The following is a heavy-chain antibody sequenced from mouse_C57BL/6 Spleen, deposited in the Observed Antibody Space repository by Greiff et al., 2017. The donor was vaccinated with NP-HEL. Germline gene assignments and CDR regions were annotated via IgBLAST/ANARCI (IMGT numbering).Heavy chain of an antibody. CDR2: IDPSDSYT. J-gene: IGHJ2*01. D-gene: IGHD4-1*01. CDR1: GYTFTSYW. Sequence: QVQLQQPGAELVKPGASVKLSCKASGYTFTSYWMQWVKQRPGQGLEWIGEIDPSDSYTNYNQKFKGKATLTVDTSSSTAYMQLSSLTSEDSAVYYCARYWDGDYFDYWGQGTTLTVSS. V-gene: IGHV1-50*01. CDR3: ARYWDGDYFDY.